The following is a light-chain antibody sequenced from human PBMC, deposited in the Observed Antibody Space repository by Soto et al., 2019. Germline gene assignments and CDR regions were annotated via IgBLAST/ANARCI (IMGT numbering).Light chain of an antibody. CDR3: QPRSNWPPVIT. J-gene: IGKJ5*01. V-gene: IGKV3-11*01. CDR2: DAS. CDR1: QSFSSY. Sequence: EIVLTQSPATLSLSPGERATLSCRASQSFSSYLAWYQQKPGQAPRLLIYDASNRATGIPARFSGRGSGTDFTLTISSLETEDFAVYYCQPRSNWPPVITFGQGTRLEIK.